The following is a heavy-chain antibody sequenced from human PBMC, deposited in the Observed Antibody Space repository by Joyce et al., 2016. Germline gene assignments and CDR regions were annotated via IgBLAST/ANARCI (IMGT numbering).Heavy chain of an antibody. V-gene: IGHV3-48*03. J-gene: IGHJ6*02. Sequence: EVQLVESGGGLVQPGGSLRLSCAASGVNLNRHEMSWVRQATGKGLEWVSYISSSGTVTYNADSVKGRFSVSRDNGKNLVYRQRNSLRAEDTAVYYCAREGRIETIMGGDDYYYGMDVWGQGTTVTVSS. CDR3: AREGRIETIMGGDDYYYGMDV. D-gene: IGHD2-8*01. CDR2: ISSSGTVT. CDR1: GVNLNRHE.